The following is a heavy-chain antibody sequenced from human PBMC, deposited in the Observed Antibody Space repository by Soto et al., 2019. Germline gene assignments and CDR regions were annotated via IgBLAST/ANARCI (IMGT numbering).Heavy chain of an antibody. J-gene: IGHJ5*02. CDR2: IYYSGST. CDR3: ASTVSDYIWGSYRFPFDP. CDR1: GGSISSYY. V-gene: IGHV4-59*01. Sequence: SETLSLTCTVSGGSISSYYWSWIRQPPGKGLEWIGYIYYSGSTNYNPSLKSRVTISVDTSKNQFSLKLSSVTAADTAVYYCASTVSDYIWGSYRFPFDPWGQGTLVTVSS. D-gene: IGHD3-16*02.